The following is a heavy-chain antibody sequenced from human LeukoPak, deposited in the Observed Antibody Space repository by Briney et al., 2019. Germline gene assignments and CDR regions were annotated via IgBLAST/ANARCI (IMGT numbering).Heavy chain of an antibody. Sequence: SETLSLTCTVSGGSISSSSYYWGWIRQPPGKGLEWIGSIYYSGSTYHNPSLKSRVTISVDTSKNQFSLKLSSVTAADTAVYYCARHSGYYGSGSYSWFDPWGQGTLVTVSS. V-gene: IGHV4-39*01. CDR2: IYYSGST. J-gene: IGHJ5*02. CDR3: ARHSGYYGSGSYSWFDP. CDR1: GGSISSSSYY. D-gene: IGHD3-10*01.